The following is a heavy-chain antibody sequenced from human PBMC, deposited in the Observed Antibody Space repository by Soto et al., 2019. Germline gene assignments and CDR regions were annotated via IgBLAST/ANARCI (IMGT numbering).Heavy chain of an antibody. D-gene: IGHD4-17*01. Sequence: GGSLRLSCAASGFTFSEYAMSWVRQAPGRGLEWVSAIGGDGSRPDYVDSVKGRFTVSRDNSRSTLYLQMDSLGAEDTAVYYCAKDSRTTVPEVRFDYWGPGTLVTVSS. V-gene: IGHV3-23*01. CDR2: IGGDGSRP. CDR1: GFTFSEYA. J-gene: IGHJ4*01. CDR3: AKDSRTTVPEVRFDY.